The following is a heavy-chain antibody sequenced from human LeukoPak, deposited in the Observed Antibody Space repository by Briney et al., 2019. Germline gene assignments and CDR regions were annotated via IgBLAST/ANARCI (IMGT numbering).Heavy chain of an antibody. CDR1: GGSISSGSYY. CDR3: ARTYYYDGSGHLGLVY. J-gene: IGHJ4*02. Sequence: SETLSLTCTVSGGSISSGSYYWSWIRQPAGKGLEWIGRIYTSGSTNYNPSLKSRVTISIDTSKNQFSLKLSSVTAADTAVYYCARTYYYDGSGHLGLVYWGQGTLVTVSS. V-gene: IGHV4-61*02. D-gene: IGHD3-22*01. CDR2: IYTSGST.